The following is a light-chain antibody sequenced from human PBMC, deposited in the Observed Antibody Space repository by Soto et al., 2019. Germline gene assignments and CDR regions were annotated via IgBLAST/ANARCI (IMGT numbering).Light chain of an antibody. V-gene: IGKV3-20*01. CDR2: GAS. CDR1: QSVFNNH. CDR3: QQYGSSPTT. Sequence: EIVLTHAPATLSLSPGERATLSFRSSQSVFNNHIGWYQQKPGQAPRRLIFGASFRATGIPDRFSGSGSGTDFTLTISRLEPGDFAVYYCQQYGSSPTTFGQGTKVDIK. J-gene: IGKJ1*01.